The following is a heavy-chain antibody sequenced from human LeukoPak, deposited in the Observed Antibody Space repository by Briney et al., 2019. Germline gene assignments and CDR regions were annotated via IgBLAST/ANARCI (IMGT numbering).Heavy chain of an antibody. CDR3: ATLHRRRGWFDP. CDR1: GYTLTELS. Sequence: ASVKVSCKVSGYTLTELSMHWVRQAPGKGLEWMGGFDPEDGETIYAQKFQGRVTMTEDTSTDTAYMELSSLRSEDTAVYYCATLHRRRGWFDPWGQGTLVTVSS. CDR2: FDPEDGET. V-gene: IGHV1-24*01. J-gene: IGHJ5*02.